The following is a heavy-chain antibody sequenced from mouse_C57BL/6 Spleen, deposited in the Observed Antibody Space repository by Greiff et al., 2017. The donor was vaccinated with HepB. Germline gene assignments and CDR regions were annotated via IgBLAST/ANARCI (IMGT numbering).Heavy chain of an antibody. D-gene: IGHD2-5*01. CDR2: IDPSDSET. CDR1: GYTFTSYW. J-gene: IGHJ4*01. Sequence: QVQLQQPGAELVRPGSSVKLSCKASGYTFTSYWMHWVKQRPIQGLEWIGNIDPSDSETHYNQKFKDKATLTVDKSSSTAYMQLSSLTSEDSAFYYCAREDYSNYGGAMDYWGQGTSVTVSS. CDR3: AREDYSNYGGAMDY. V-gene: IGHV1-52*01.